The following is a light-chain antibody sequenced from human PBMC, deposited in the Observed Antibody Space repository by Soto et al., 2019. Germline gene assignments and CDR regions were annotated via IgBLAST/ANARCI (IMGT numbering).Light chain of an antibody. CDR3: GAWDDSLNGVL. Sequence: QSVLTQPHSASGTPGQRVTISCSGSSSNIGRNSVNWYQHVPGTAPKLLIYSDNQRPSWVPDRFSGSRSGASVSLAISGLHSEDEADYYCGAWDDSLNGVLFGGGTKLTVL. CDR1: SSNIGRNS. V-gene: IGLV1-44*01. J-gene: IGLJ2*01. CDR2: SDN.